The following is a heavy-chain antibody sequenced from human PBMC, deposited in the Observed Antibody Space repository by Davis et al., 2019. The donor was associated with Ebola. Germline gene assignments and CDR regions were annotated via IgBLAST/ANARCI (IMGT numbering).Heavy chain of an antibody. CDR1: GFTFSSYG. Sequence: GESLKTSCAASGFTFSSYGMHWVRPAPGKGLAWVAVISYDGSNKYYADSVKGRFTISRDNSKNSLYLQMNSLRTEDTALYYCAKGIVATILYYYYGMDVWGQGTTVTVSS. V-gene: IGHV3-30*18. D-gene: IGHD5-12*01. CDR3: AKGIVATILYYYYGMDV. J-gene: IGHJ6*02. CDR2: ISYDGSNK.